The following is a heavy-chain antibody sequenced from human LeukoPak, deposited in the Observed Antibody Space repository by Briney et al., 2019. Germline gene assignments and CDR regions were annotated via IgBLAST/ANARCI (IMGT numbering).Heavy chain of an antibody. Sequence: SVKVSCKASGGTFSSYAISWVRQAPGQGLEWMGGIIPIFGTVNYAQKFQGRVTITADESTSTAYMELSSLTSEDTAVYFCARDRSVVPYYYYGMDVWGQGTTVTVSS. J-gene: IGHJ6*02. V-gene: IGHV1-69*13. D-gene: IGHD6-6*01. CDR2: IIPIFGTV. CDR1: GGTFSSYA. CDR3: ARDRSVVPYYYYGMDV.